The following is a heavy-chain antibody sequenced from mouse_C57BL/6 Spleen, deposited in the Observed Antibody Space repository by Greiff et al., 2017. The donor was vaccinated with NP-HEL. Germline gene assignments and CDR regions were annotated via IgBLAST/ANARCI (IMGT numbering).Heavy chain of an antibody. Sequence: EVKLMESGGGLVKPGGSLKLSCAASGFTFSDYGMHWVRQAPEKGLEWVAYISSGSSTIYYADTVKGRFTISRDNAKNTLFLQMTSLRSEDTAMYYCARKTNTYYSNYEGFDYWGQGTTLTVSS. V-gene: IGHV5-17*01. CDR1: GFTFSDYG. CDR2: ISSGSSTI. J-gene: IGHJ2*01. CDR3: ARKTNTYYSNYEGFDY. D-gene: IGHD2-5*01.